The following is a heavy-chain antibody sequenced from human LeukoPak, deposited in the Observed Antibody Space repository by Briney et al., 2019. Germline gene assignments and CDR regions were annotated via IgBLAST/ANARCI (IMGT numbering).Heavy chain of an antibody. Sequence: SETLSLTCAVYGGSFSGYYWSWIRQPPGKGLEWIGEINHRGSTNYNPSLKSRVTISVDTSKNQFSLKLSSVTAADTAFYYCASQGHHGKIVGTTPSYFYMDVWGKGTTVTVSS. D-gene: IGHD1-26*01. V-gene: IGHV4-34*01. J-gene: IGHJ6*03. CDR3: ASQGHHGKIVGTTPSYFYMDV. CDR2: INHRGST. CDR1: GGSFSGYY.